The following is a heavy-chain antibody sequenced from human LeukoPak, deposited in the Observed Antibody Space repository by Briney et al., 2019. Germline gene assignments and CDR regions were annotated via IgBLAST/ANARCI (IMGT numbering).Heavy chain of an antibody. D-gene: IGHD1-1*01. CDR1: GFPFIEYS. V-gene: IGHV3-48*01. J-gene: IGHJ4*02. Sequence: GGSLRLSCTASGFPFIEYSMNWVRQVPGKGLEWIAYIGIDSGNTKYADSVRGRFTISADKTKNSLYVQMNSLRVEDTAVYYCPRDHNYAFDNWGQGTLVSVAS. CDR2: IGIDSGNT. CDR3: PRDHNYAFDN.